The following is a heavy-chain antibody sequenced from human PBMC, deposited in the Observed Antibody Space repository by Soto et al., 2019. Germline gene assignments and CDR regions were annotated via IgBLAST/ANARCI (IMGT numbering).Heavy chain of an antibody. V-gene: IGHV3-15*07. J-gene: IGHJ4*02. CDR3: TTSHAYSDFSLQVKSADC. CDR2: IKTKSDGGTT. CDR1: GFTFNYAW. Sequence: EVQLVESGGGSVKPGGSLRLSCAASGFTFNYAWMNWVRQAPGKGLEWVGRIKTKSDGGTTDYAAPVKGRFTISRDDSKNTLDLQINSLKIEDTAVYYCTTSHAYSDFSLQVKSADCWGQGTLVTVSS. D-gene: IGHD3-3*01.